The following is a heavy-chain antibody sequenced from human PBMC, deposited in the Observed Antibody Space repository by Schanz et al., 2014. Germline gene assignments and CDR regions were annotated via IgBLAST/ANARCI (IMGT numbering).Heavy chain of an antibody. CDR2: ISPYNGNT. Sequence: QVQLVQSGAEVKKPGASVKVSCKASGYTFSSYGISWVRQAPGQGLEWMGWISPYNGNTNYAQKLQGRVTMTADTSTSTAYMDLRSLRSDDTAVYYCARVSMEFERGKSYYYYMDVWGRGTTVTVSS. J-gene: IGHJ6*03. V-gene: IGHV1-18*01. CDR3: ARVSMEFERGKSYYYYMDV. D-gene: IGHD3-10*01. CDR1: GYTFSSYG.